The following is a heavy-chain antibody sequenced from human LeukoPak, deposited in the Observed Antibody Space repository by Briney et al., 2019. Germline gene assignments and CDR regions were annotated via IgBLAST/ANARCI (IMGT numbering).Heavy chain of an antibody. CDR3: ANYDSSGYFAY. Sequence: SETLSLTCTVSGGSISSSSYDWGWIRQPPGKGLEWIGSIYYSGSTYYNPSLKSRVTISVDTSKNQFSLKLSSVTAADTAVYYCANYDSSGYFAYWGQGTLVTVSS. V-gene: IGHV4-39*01. D-gene: IGHD3-22*01. J-gene: IGHJ4*02. CDR2: IYYSGST. CDR1: GGSISSSSYD.